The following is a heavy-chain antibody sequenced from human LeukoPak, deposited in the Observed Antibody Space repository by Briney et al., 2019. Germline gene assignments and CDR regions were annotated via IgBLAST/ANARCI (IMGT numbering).Heavy chain of an antibody. CDR2: IYYSGST. CDR1: GGSISGSSYY. V-gene: IGHV4-39*01. CDR3: ARHRRRDNWNDAVDYFDY. J-gene: IGHJ4*02. D-gene: IGHD1-20*01. Sequence: SETLSLTCTVSGGSISGSSYYWGWIRQPPGKGLEWIGSIYYSGSTYYNPSLKSRVTISVDTSKNQFSLKLSSVTAADTAVYYCARHRRRDNWNDAVDYFDYWGQGTLVTVSS.